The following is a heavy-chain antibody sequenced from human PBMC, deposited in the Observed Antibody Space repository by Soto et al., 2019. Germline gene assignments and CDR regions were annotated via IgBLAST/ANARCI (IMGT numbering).Heavy chain of an antibody. D-gene: IGHD5-18*01. J-gene: IGHJ4*02. CDR3: ARWDSYGSLSFDY. CDR1: GDSVTSGGFY. V-gene: IGHV4-31*03. CDR2: IYSSGNT. Sequence: PSETLSLTCTVSGDSVTSGGFYWSWIRQLPGKGLEWIGYIYSSGNTYYNRSLKSRVTISLDTSKNQFSLQLTSVTAADTAVYYCARWDSYGSLSFDYWGLRTLVTVSS.